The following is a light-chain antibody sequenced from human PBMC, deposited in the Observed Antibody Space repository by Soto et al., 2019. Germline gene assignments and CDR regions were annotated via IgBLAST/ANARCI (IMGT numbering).Light chain of an antibody. CDR1: QSVSSY. CDR3: QHYNNWAPT. CDR2: DAS. Sequence: EIVLTQSPATLSFSPCEIATLSCRASQSVSSYLAWYQQKPGQAPRLLIYDASNRATGIPARFSGSGSGTDFTLTISSLEPEDFAVYYCQHYNNWAPTFGQGTKVDNK. J-gene: IGKJ1*01. V-gene: IGKV3-11*01.